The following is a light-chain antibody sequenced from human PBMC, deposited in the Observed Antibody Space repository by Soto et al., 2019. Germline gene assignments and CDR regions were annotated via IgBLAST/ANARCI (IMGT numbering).Light chain of an antibody. CDR1: SSNIGGNS. V-gene: IGLV1-51*01. CDR3: GSWDSSLSAYV. J-gene: IGLJ1*01. CDR2: DDD. Sequence: QSVLTQPPSVSAAPGQKVTISCSGSSSNIGGNSVSWYQQLPGTAPKLLIYDDDKRPSGIPDRFSGSKSGTSATLGITGFRTGDEADYHCGSWDSSLSAYVFGTRTNVT.